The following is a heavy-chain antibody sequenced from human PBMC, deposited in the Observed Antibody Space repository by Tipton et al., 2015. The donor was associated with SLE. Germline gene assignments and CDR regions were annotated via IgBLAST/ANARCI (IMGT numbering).Heavy chain of an antibody. CDR1: GGSISSGGYS. D-gene: IGHD3-3*01. J-gene: IGHJ3*02. V-gene: IGHV4-31*02. CDR3: AREEENDFWSGGDAFDI. Sequence: LRLSCAVSGGSISSGGYSWSWIRQPPGKGLEWIGYIYYSGSTYYNPSLKSRVTISVDTSKNQFSLKLSSVTAADTAVYYCAREEENDFWSGGDAFDIWGQGTMVTVSS. CDR2: IYYSGST.